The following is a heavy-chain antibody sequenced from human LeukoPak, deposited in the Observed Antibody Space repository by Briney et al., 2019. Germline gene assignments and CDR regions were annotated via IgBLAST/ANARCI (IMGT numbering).Heavy chain of an antibody. CDR2: ISAYNGNT. D-gene: IGHD3-3*01. CDR1: GYTFTSYG. J-gene: IGHJ5*02. CDR3: ARDTIAIFGVVIGWFDP. V-gene: IGHV1-18*01. Sequence: ASVKVSCKASGYTFTSYGISWVRQAPGQGLEWMGWISAYNGNTNYAQKLQGRVTMTTDTSTSTAYMELRSLRSDDTAVYYCARDTIAIFGVVIGWFDPWGQGTLVTVSS.